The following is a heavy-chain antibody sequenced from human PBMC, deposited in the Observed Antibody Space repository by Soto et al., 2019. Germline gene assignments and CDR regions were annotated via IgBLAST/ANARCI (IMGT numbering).Heavy chain of an antibody. CDR2: IYYSGST. CDR3: ARVSCISTSCYAYYYSGMDV. Sequence: QVQLQESGPGLVKPSQTLSLTCTVSGGSISSGGYYWSWIRQHPGKGLEWIGYIYYSGSTFYNPSLKSRVTISVDTSKTQFSLKLSSVTAADTAVYYCARVSCISTSCYAYYYSGMDVWGQGTTVTVSS. D-gene: IGHD2-2*01. CDR1: GGSISSGGYY. J-gene: IGHJ6*02. V-gene: IGHV4-31*03.